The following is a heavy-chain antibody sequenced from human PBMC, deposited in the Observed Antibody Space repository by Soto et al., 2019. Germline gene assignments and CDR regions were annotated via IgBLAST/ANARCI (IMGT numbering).Heavy chain of an antibody. CDR3: ARESFITMVRGGHFYFYGMDV. D-gene: IGHD3-10*01. J-gene: IGHJ6*02. CDR1: GFTFSDYA. CDR2: ISFDGSNK. Sequence: QVHLVESGGGVVHPGRALRRSCAASGFTFSDYAIHWVRQAPGKGLEWVAVISFDGSNKYYADSVKGRFTISRDNSKDTLYLLMNSLRAEDTALYYCARESFITMVRGGHFYFYGMDVWGQGTTVIVSS. V-gene: IGHV3-30-3*01.